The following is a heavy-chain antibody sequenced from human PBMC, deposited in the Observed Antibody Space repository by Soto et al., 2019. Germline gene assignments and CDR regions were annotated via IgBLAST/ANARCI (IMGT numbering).Heavy chain of an antibody. CDR3: ARGRYCLTGRCFPNWFDS. Sequence: SETLSLTCSVSGDSISNLDYFWAWIRQPPGQALEYIGYIYKSATTYYNPSFESRVAISVDTSKSQFSLNVASVTAADTAVYFCARGRYCLTGRCFPNWFDSWGQGALVTVSS. V-gene: IGHV4-30-4*01. J-gene: IGHJ5*01. CDR1: GDSISNLDYF. D-gene: IGHD7-27*01. CDR2: IYKSATT.